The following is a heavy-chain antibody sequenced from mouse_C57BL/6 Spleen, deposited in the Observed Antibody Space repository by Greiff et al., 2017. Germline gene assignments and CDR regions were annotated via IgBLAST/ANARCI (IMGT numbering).Heavy chain of an antibody. J-gene: IGHJ2*01. V-gene: IGHV1-15*01. CDR1: GYTFTDYE. D-gene: IGHD1-1*01. CDR2: IDPETGGT. CDR3: TRSLYSSYPYYFDC. Sequence: QVQLQQPGAELVRPGASVTLSCKASGYTFTDYEMHWVKQTPVHGLEWIGAIDPETGGTAYNQKFKGKAILTADKSSSTAYMELRSLTSEDSAVYYCTRSLYSSYPYYFDCWGQGTTLTVSS.